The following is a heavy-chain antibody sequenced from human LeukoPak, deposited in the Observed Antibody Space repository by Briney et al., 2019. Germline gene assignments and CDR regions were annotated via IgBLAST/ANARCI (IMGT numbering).Heavy chain of an antibody. V-gene: IGHV3-7*03. Sequence: GGSLRLSCAASGFALSSHWLTWVRQVPGRGPEWVANVNRDGSETYYLDSVKGRFTISKDNAKNSLYLQMNSLRAEDTALYHCARNNGMDVWGQGTTVIVSS. J-gene: IGHJ6*02. CDR3: ARNNGMDV. CDR2: VNRDGSET. CDR1: GFALSSHW.